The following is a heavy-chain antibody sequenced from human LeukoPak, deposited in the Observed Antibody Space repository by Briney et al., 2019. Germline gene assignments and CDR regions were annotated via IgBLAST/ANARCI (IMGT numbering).Heavy chain of an antibody. CDR1: GFNFSSYA. D-gene: IGHD4-23*01. J-gene: IGHJ4*02. Sequence: PGGSLRLSCAASGFNFSSYAMNWVRQAPGKGLEWVSGVSGAGGLTYYADSAKGRFTISRDNSKNTLYLQMNSLRAEDTAVYYCAKDPLSYGGHYLDSWGQGTLVTVSS. V-gene: IGHV3-23*01. CDR2: VSGAGGLT. CDR3: AKDPLSYGGHYLDS.